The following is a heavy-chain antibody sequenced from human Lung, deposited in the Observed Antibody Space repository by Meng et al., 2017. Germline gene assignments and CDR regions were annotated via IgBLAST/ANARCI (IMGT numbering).Heavy chain of an antibody. J-gene: IGHJ4*02. CDR1: GGSFSDYY. V-gene: IGHV4-34*01. Sequence: QVHVPQWAAGLLKPSETLSLTVVVSGGSFSDYYWSWIRQPPGKGLEWIGEINHSGSTNYNPSLESRATISVDTSQNNLSLKLSSVTAADSAVYYCARGPTTMAHDFDYWGQGTLVTVSS. CDR3: ARGPTTMAHDFDY. CDR2: INHSGST. D-gene: IGHD4-11*01.